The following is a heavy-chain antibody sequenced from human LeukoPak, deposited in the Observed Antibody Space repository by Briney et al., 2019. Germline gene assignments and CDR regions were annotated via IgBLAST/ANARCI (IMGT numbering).Heavy chain of an antibody. J-gene: IGHJ5*02. CDR1: GGSISSGSYY. CDR3: ARATVAWFDP. Sequence: SQTLSLTCTVSGGSISSGSYYWSWIRQPAGKGLEWIGYIYYSGSTYHNPSLKSRVTISVHTSKNQFSLKLSSVTAADTAVYYCARATVAWFDPWGQGTLVTVSS. CDR2: IYYSGST. V-gene: IGHV4-31*03. D-gene: IGHD4-23*01.